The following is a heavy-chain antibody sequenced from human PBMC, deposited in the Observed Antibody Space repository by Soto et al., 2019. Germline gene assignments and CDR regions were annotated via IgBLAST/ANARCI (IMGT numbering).Heavy chain of an antibody. CDR3: ARDRVGGGWLVVESD. V-gene: IGHV4-61*08. J-gene: IGHJ4*02. CDR2: IYYSGST. Sequence: QVQLQESGPGLVKPSETPSLTCSVSGGSVSSGDYYWSWIRQPPGKGLEWIGYIYYSGSTKYSPSLKSRVTISVEKSKNQFSLKLSSVTAADTAVYYCARDRVGGGWLVVESDWGQGTLVTVSS. D-gene: IGHD6-19*01. CDR1: GGSVSSGDYY.